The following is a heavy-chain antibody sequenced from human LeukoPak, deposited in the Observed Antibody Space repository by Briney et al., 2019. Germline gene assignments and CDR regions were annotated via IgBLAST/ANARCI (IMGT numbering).Heavy chain of an antibody. CDR3: TRDTGSGFSPYYMDV. V-gene: IGHV3-21*01. J-gene: IGHJ6*03. D-gene: IGHD3-10*01. Sequence: GGTLRLSCAASGFTFSSYSMNWVRHAPGKGLDWVSFISHSSSYIYYADSVKGRFTISRDIAKNSLYLQMNSLRAEDTAVYYCTRDTGSGFSPYYMDVWGKGTTVTISS. CDR1: GFTFSSYS. CDR2: ISHSSSYI.